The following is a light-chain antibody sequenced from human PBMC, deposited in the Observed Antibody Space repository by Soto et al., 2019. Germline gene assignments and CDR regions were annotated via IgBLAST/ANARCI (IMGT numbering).Light chain of an antibody. V-gene: IGKV3-20*01. CDR1: QSVSSY. CDR2: DAS. Sequence: EVVLTQSPATLSLSPGERATLSCRASQSVSSYLAWYQQTPGQAPRLLIYDASSRAAGIPDRFSGSGSGTDFTLTITRLEPEDFAVYHCQQYDGSPRTFGQGTKVDIK. J-gene: IGKJ1*01. CDR3: QQYDGSPRT.